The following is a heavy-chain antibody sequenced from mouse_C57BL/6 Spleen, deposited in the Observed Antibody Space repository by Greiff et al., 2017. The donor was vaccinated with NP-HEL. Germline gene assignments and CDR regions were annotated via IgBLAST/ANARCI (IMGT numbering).Heavy chain of an antibody. V-gene: IGHV5-6*02. D-gene: IGHD2-5*01. J-gene: IGHJ4*01. CDR1: GFTFSSYG. CDR3: ARHSNDAMDY. CDR2: ISSGGSYT. Sequence: DVKLQESGGDLVKPGGSLKLSCAASGFTFSSYGMSWVRQTPDKRLEWVATISSGGSYTYYPDSVKGRFTISRDNAKNTLYLQMSSLKSEDTAMYYCARHSNDAMDYWGQGTSVTVSS.